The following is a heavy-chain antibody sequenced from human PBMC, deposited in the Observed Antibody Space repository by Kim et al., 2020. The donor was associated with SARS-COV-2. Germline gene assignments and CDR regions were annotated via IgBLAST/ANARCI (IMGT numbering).Heavy chain of an antibody. CDR3: ARDKGERYSDY. V-gene: IGHV3-33*01. Sequence: GGSLRLSCAASGLPFSASGMHWVRQAPGKGLKWVAMIWSDGTKEYYADSVKGRFTISRDNSKNTVYLQMNSLRAEDTAVYYCARDKGERYSDYWGQGTLVIVS. CDR1: GLPFSASG. CDR2: IWSDGTKE. D-gene: IGHD3-16*01. J-gene: IGHJ4*02.